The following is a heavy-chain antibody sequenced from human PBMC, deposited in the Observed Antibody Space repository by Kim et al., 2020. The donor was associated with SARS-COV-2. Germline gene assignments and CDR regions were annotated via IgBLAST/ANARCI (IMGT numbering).Heavy chain of an antibody. D-gene: IGHD2-2*01. J-gene: IGHJ6*02. V-gene: IGHV1-18*01. Sequence: PKLQGRVTMTTDTATSTAYMELRSLRSDDTAVYYCASQLPHFYYYGMDVWGQGTTVTVSS. CDR3: ASQLPHFYYYGMDV.